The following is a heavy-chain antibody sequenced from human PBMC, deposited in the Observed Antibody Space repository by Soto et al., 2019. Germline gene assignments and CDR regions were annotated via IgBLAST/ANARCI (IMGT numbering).Heavy chain of an antibody. CDR1: GFTVSSNY. J-gene: IGHJ4*02. D-gene: IGHD3-22*01. V-gene: IGHV3-53*01. CDR3: ASGGNYQTDSSVY. Sequence: GGSLRLSCAASGFTVSSNYMSWGRQAPGKGLEWVSVIYSGGSTYYAGSVKGRFTISRDNSKNTLYLQMNSLRAEDTAVYYCASGGNYQTDSSVYWGQGTLVTVSS. CDR2: IYSGGST.